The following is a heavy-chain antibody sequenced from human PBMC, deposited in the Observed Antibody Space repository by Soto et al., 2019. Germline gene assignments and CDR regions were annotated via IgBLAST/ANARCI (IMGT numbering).Heavy chain of an antibody. D-gene: IGHD6-6*01. J-gene: IGHJ5*02. V-gene: IGHV3-48*02. CDR3: ARDSSSS. CDR1: GFNFSTHW. CDR2: ISSSSSTI. Sequence: PGGSLRLYCAASGFNFSTHWINWVRQAPGKGLVWVSYISSSSSTIYYADSVKGRFTISRDNAKNSLYLQMNSLRDEDTAVYYCARDSSSSWGQGTLVTVSS.